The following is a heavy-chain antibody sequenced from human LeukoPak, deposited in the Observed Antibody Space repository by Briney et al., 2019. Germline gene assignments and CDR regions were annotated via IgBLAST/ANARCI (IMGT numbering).Heavy chain of an antibody. CDR3: ARESGQWPLYSYYMDV. D-gene: IGHD6-19*01. CDR1: GGSISSYY. Sequence: SETLSLTCTVSGGSISSYYWSWIRQPAGKGLEWIGRIYTSGSTNYNPSLKSRVTMSVDTSKNQFSLKLSSVTAADTAVYFCARESGQWPLYSYYMDVWGKGTTVTVSS. CDR2: IYTSGST. V-gene: IGHV4-4*07. J-gene: IGHJ6*03.